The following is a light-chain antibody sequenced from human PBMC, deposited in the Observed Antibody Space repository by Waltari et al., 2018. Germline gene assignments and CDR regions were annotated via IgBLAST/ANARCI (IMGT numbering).Light chain of an antibody. J-gene: IGKJ4*01. V-gene: IGKV3-15*01. CDR3: QQYNDWPLT. CDR2: GAS. Sequence: EIVMTQSPDTLSVSPGERATLSCRASQSFSSNLAWYQQKPGQAPRLLLYGASTRATGIPARFSGSGSGTEFTLTISSMQSEDFAVYYCQQYNDWPLTFGGGTKVEIK. CDR1: QSFSSN.